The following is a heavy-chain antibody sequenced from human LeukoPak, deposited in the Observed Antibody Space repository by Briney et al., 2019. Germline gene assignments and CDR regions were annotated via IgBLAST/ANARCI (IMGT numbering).Heavy chain of an antibody. D-gene: IGHD3-16*01. CDR1: GFTFDDYT. Sequence: GGSLRLSCAASGFTFDDYTMHWVRQAPGKGLEWVSLITWDGGSAYYADSVKGRFSISRDNSKGSLYLQMNSLRTDDTALYYCAKERGRLVDYWGQGTLVTVSS. CDR2: ITWDGGSA. V-gene: IGHV3-43*01. CDR3: AKERGRLVDY. J-gene: IGHJ4*02.